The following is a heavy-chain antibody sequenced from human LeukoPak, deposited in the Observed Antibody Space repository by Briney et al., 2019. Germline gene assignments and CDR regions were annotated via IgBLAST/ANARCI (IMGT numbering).Heavy chain of an antibody. Sequence: PSETLSLTCAVYGGSFSGYYWSWIPQPPGKGLEWIGEINHSGSTNYNPSLKSRVTISVDTSKNQFSLKLSPVTAADTAVYYCARASRLTAYMDVWGKGTTVTVSS. J-gene: IGHJ6*03. CDR3: ARASRLTAYMDV. CDR1: GGSFSGYY. D-gene: IGHD5-18*01. CDR2: INHSGST. V-gene: IGHV4-34*01.